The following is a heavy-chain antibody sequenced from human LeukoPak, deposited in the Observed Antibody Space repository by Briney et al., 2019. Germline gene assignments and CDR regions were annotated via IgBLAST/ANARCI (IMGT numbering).Heavy chain of an antibody. CDR1: GFTFSNYW. CDR3: ARDLSWGRPTY. CDR2: IKQDGSEK. Sequence: GGSLRLSCAASGFTFSNYWMSWVRQAPGKWLEWVANIKQDGSEKYYVDSVKGRFTISRDNAKNSLYLQMNSLRAEDTAVYYCARDLSWGRPTYWGQGTLVTVFS. J-gene: IGHJ4*02. D-gene: IGHD3-16*01. V-gene: IGHV3-7*03.